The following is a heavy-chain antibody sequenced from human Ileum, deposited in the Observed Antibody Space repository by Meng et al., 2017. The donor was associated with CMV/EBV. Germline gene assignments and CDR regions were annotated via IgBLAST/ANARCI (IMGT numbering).Heavy chain of an antibody. CDR2: INHSGST. J-gene: IGHJ6*02. Sequence: SETLSLTCAVYGGSFSGYYWSWIRQPPGKGLEWIGEINHSGSTNYNPSLKSRVTISVDTSKNQFSLKLSSVTAADTAVYYCARGPPLYRRLYYYYYGMDVWGQGTTVTVSS. CDR1: GGSFSGYY. CDR3: ARGPPLYRRLYYYYYGMDV. V-gene: IGHV4-34*01. D-gene: IGHD5-12*01.